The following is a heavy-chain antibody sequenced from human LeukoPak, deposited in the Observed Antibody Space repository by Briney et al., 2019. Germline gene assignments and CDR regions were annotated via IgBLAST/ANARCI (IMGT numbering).Heavy chain of an antibody. Sequence: PGRSLRLSCAASGFIFSSYGMHWVRQAPGKGLEWVAAMSYDGSNKYYADSVKGRFTISRDNSKNTLYLQMNSLRAEDAAVYYCAKDDDSSGWSHFDNWGQGTLVTVPS. CDR3: AKDDDSSGWSHFDN. V-gene: IGHV3-30*18. CDR1: GFIFSSYG. D-gene: IGHD3-22*01. CDR2: MSYDGSNK. J-gene: IGHJ4*02.